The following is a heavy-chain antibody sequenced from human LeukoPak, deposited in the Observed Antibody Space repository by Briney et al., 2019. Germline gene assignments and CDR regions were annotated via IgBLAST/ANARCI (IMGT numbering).Heavy chain of an antibody. Sequence: QAGGSLRLSCTASGLTISNYWMSWVRQAPGKGLEWVASIKQDGSERYYVDSVKGRFTISRENAKNSLYLQMYSLRAEDTAVYYCARGGGSFYIYWGQGTLVTVSS. J-gene: IGHJ4*02. CDR2: IKQDGSER. CDR3: ARGGGSFYIY. CDR1: GLTISNYW. D-gene: IGHD2-15*01. V-gene: IGHV3-7*04.